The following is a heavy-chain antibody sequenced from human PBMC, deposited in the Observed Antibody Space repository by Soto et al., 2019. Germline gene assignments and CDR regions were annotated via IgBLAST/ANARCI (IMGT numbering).Heavy chain of an antibody. V-gene: IGHV3-30*03. CDR3: ARTKDYYDDIRHFEY. CDR2: ISYDGSNK. J-gene: IGHJ4*02. Sequence: GGSLRLSCAASGFTFSSYGMHWVRQAPGKGLEWVAVISYDGSNKYYADSVKGRFTISRDNSKNTLYLQMNSLTAEDTAVYYCARTKDYYDDIRHFEYWGQGTLVTVSS. CDR1: GFTFSSYG. D-gene: IGHD3-22*01.